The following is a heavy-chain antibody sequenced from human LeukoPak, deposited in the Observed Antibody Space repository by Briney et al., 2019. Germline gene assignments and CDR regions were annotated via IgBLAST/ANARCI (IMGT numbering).Heavy chain of an antibody. Sequence: SETPSLTCTVSGGSISSGDYYWSWIRQPPGKGLEWIGYIYYSGSTNYNPSLKSRVTISVDTSKNQFSLKLSSVTAADTAVYYCARAVDTAMVSWFDPWGQGTLVTVSS. V-gene: IGHV4-61*08. D-gene: IGHD5-18*01. CDR2: IYYSGST. CDR1: GGSISSGDYY. J-gene: IGHJ5*02. CDR3: ARAVDTAMVSWFDP.